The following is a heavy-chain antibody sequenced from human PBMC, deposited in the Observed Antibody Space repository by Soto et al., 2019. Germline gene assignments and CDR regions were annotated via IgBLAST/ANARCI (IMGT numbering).Heavy chain of an antibody. Sequence: ASVKVSCKASGGTFSSYAISWVRQAPGQGLEWMGGIIPIFGTANYAQKFQGRVTITADESTSTAYMELSSLRSEDTAVYYCARDNSGYDPSYYYGMDVWGQGTTVTSP. CDR3: ARDNSGYDPSYYYGMDV. D-gene: IGHD5-12*01. CDR1: GGTFSSYA. V-gene: IGHV1-69*13. J-gene: IGHJ6*02. CDR2: IIPIFGTA.